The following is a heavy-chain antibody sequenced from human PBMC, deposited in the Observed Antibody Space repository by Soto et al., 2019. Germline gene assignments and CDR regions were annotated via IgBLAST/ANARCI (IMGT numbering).Heavy chain of an antibody. CDR1: GFTFSSYA. V-gene: IGHV3-30-3*01. CDR2: ISYDGSNK. J-gene: IGHJ5*02. Sequence: GGSLRLSCAASGFTFSSYAMHWVRQAPGKGLEWVAVISYDGSNKYYADSVKGRFTISRDNSKNTLYLQMNSLRAEDTAVYYCARLEYGEYNWFDPWGQGTLVTVS. CDR3: ARLEYGEYNWFDP. D-gene: IGHD4-17*01.